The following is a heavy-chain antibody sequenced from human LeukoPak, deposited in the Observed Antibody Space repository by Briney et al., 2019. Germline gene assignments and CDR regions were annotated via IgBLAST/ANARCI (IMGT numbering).Heavy chain of an antibody. CDR1: GFTFSSYA. D-gene: IGHD1-26*01. J-gene: IGHJ5*02. Sequence: GGSLRLSCAASGFTFSSYAMHWVRQAPGKGLEWVAFIRYDGSNKYYADSVKGRFTISRDNSKNTLYLQMNSLRAEDTAVYYCAKSLLPPNKKTSGSSNWFDPWGQGTLVTVSS. CDR3: AKSLLPPNKKTSGSSNWFDP. V-gene: IGHV3-30*02. CDR2: IRYDGSNK.